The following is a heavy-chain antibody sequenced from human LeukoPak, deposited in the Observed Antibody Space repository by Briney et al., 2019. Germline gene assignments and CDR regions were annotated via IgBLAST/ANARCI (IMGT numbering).Heavy chain of an antibody. CDR3: ARNSTVTDWFFDL. V-gene: IGHV4-39*01. Sequence: SETLSLTCTVSGGAISSSSHYWGWIRQPPGKGLEWIGSIYNSGSIVYNPSLKSRVAISVDTSRNQFSLKLNSVIASDTAVYYCARNSTVTDWFFDLWGRGTLVTVSS. CDR1: GGAISSSSHY. D-gene: IGHD4-17*01. CDR2: IYNSGSI. J-gene: IGHJ2*01.